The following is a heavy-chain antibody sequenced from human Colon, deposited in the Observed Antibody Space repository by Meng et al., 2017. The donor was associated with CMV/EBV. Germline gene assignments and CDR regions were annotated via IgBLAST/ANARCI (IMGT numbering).Heavy chain of an antibody. CDR1: GYTFTSYY. CDR2: VNPKSGDT. V-gene: IGHV1-2*02. CDR3: ARRPYCTNGVCYSSNDY. D-gene: IGHD2-8*01. Sequence: ASVKVSCKASGYTFTSYYMHWVRQAPGQGLEWMGGVNPKSGDTHYAQKFQGRITMTRDTSLNTTYMELSSLRSDDTAIYFCARRPYCTNGVCYSSNDYWGQGTLVTVSS. J-gene: IGHJ4*02.